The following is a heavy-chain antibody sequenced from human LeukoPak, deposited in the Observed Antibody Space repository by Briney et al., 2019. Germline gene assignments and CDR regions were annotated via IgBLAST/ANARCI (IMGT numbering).Heavy chain of an antibody. Sequence: ASVKVSCKASGYTLTSYGISWVRQAPGQGLEWMGWISAYNGNTNYAQKLQGRVTMTTDTSTSTAYMELRSLRSDDTAVYYCARDHDYEVSRAFDIWGQGTMVTVSS. CDR3: ARDHDYEVSRAFDI. CDR1: GYTLTSYG. V-gene: IGHV1-18*01. CDR2: ISAYNGNT. J-gene: IGHJ3*02. D-gene: IGHD4-17*01.